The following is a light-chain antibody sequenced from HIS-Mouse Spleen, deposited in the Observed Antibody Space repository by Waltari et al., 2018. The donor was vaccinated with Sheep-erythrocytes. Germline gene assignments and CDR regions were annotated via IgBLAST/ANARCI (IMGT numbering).Light chain of an antibody. V-gene: IGLV3-1*01. Sequence: SYELTQPPSVSVSPGQTPSITSSAYKLGENYACWYRQKPGQSPVLVIYQDSKRPSGIPDRFSGSNSGNTATLTISGTQAMDEADYYCQAWDSSTAWVFGGGTKLTVL. CDR2: QDS. J-gene: IGLJ3*02. CDR3: QAWDSSTAWV. CDR1: KLGENY.